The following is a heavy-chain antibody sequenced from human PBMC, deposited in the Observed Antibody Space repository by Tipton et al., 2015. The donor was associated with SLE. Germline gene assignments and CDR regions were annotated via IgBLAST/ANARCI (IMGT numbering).Heavy chain of an antibody. V-gene: IGHV4-39*01. Sequence: TLSLTCTVSAGSITSSSYYWAWIRQPPGKGLEWIGTIYHSGSTYYNPSLKSRVTISVDTSKNQFSLKLRPVTAADTAVYYCARLKGRLELPGYHYYMDVWGKGTTVTVSS. CDR1: AGSITSSSYY. J-gene: IGHJ6*03. CDR2: IYHSGST. CDR3: ARLKGRLELPGYHYYMDV. D-gene: IGHD1-7*01.